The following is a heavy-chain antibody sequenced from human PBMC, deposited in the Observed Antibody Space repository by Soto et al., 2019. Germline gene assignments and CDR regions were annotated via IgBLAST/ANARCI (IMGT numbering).Heavy chain of an antibody. CDR3: AKVMAAAGYDS. J-gene: IGHJ4*02. CDR1: GGTFGNSA. Sequence: QVKLVQSGAEVKKPGSSVKVSCKASGGTFGNSAISWVRQDPGQGLEWMGGIIPVFGTVNYAQKFEGRVTIAADESTGTVFMKMSRLTSEDTAVYYCAKVMAAAGYDSWGQGTLVTVSS. V-gene: IGHV1-69*01. D-gene: IGHD3-16*01. CDR2: IIPVFGTV.